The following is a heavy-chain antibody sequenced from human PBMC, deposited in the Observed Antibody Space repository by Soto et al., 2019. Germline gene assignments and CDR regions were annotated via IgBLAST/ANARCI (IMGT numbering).Heavy chain of an antibody. CDR1: GFTFSSYS. Sequence: EVQLVESGGGLVKPGGSLRLSCAASGFTFSSYSMNWVRQAPGKGLEWVSSISSSSSYIYYADSVKGRFTISRDNVKNSLYLQMNSLRAEDTAVYYCARDSSVATCFDLWGRGTLVTVSS. J-gene: IGHJ2*01. D-gene: IGHD5-12*01. V-gene: IGHV3-21*01. CDR3: ARDSSVATCFDL. CDR2: ISSSSSYI.